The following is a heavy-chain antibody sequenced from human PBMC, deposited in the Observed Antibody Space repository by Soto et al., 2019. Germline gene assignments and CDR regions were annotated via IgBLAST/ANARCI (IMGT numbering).Heavy chain of an antibody. V-gene: IGHV3-48*03. Sequence: EVQLVESGGGLVQAGGSLRLFCAASGFTFSNYEMNWVRQAPGKGLEWVSYIGTRGRTIYYADPVKGRVTISRENAKNSLYLQMNSLRAEDTAVYYCARDPAIYSGKFDYGLDVWGQGTTVTVSS. J-gene: IGHJ6*02. D-gene: IGHD1-26*01. CDR3: ARDPAIYSGKFDYGLDV. CDR1: GFTFSNYE. CDR2: IGTRGRTI.